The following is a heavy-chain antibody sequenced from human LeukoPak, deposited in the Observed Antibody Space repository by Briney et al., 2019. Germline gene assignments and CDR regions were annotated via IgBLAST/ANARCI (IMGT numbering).Heavy chain of an antibody. V-gene: IGHV1-46*01. Sequence: GASVRVSCMPSRYTFTSYYLHWVRQAPGQGLEWMGLINPSGGSTNYAQTFQGRVTITSDTSTSTVYMEMSSLRRQDTAVYYCAKGGGWYRDDAFDIWGQRTMVTVSS. CDR3: AKGGGWYRDDAFDI. D-gene: IGHD6-19*01. CDR1: RYTFTSYY. J-gene: IGHJ3*02. CDR2: INPSGGST.